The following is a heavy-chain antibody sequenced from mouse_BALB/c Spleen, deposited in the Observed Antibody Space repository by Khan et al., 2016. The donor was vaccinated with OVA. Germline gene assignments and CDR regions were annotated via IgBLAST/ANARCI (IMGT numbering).Heavy chain of an antibody. CDR2: IWTGGGT. CDR1: GFSLTNYD. J-gene: IGHJ1*01. Sequence: QVQLKESGPGLVAPSQSLSITCTVSGFSLTNYDISWMRQTPGKGLEWLGVIWTGGGTNYNSGFMSRLSITKDNSNSQGVLKINSLQTDDTAIYFCVRRVNSFGSFYWYFDVWGAGTTVTVSS. D-gene: IGHD1-1*01. V-gene: IGHV2-9-2*01. CDR3: VRRVNSFGSFYWYFDV.